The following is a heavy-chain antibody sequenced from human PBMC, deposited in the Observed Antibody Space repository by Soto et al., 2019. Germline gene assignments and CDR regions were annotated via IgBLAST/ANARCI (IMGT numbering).Heavy chain of an antibody. J-gene: IGHJ4*02. CDR1: GFTLSIYA. Sequence: EVQLLESGGDLVQPGGSLRLSCAASGFTLSIYAMTWVRQAPGKGLEWVSTVSTSGSSTYYADSVKGRFSISRDNSKNTLYLQMNSLRAEDTAVYYCAKDDGASGRGPFDYWGQGTLVTVSS. D-gene: IGHD3-10*01. V-gene: IGHV3-23*01. CDR3: AKDDGASGRGPFDY. CDR2: VSTSGSST.